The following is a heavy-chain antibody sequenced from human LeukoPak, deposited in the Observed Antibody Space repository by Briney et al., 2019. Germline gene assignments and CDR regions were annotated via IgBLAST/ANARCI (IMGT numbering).Heavy chain of an antibody. CDR1: GGSISSYY. D-gene: IGHD6-13*01. V-gene: IGHV4-34*01. J-gene: IGHJ5*02. CDR2: INHSGST. Sequence: SETLSLTCSVSGGSISSYYWSWIRQPPGKGLEWIGEINHSGSTNYNPSLKSRVTISVDTSKNQFSLKLSSVTAADTAVYYCARAVKLVLSRPRCNWFDPWGQGTLVTVSS. CDR3: ARAVKLVLSRPRCNWFDP.